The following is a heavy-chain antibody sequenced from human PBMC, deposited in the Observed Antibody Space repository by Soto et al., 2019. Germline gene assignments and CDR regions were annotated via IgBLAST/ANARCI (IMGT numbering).Heavy chain of an antibody. D-gene: IGHD6-13*01. CDR3: ARDRQQLVFENWFDP. J-gene: IGHJ5*02. CDR1: GGSISSYY. Sequence: TSETLSLTCTVSGGSISSYYWSWIRQPPGKGLEWIGYIYYSGSTNYNPSLKSRVTISVDTSKNQFSLKLSSVTAADTAVYYCARDRQQLVFENWFDPWGQGTLVTVPS. V-gene: IGHV4-59*01. CDR2: IYYSGST.